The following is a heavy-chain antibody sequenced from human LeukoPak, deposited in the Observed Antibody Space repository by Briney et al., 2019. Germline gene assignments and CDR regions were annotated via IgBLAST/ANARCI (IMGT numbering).Heavy chain of an antibody. D-gene: IGHD3-22*01. Sequence: GGSLRLSCAASGFTFSSYSMNWVRQAPGKGLEWVSSISSSSSYIYYADSVKGRFTISRDNAKNSLYLQMNSLRAEDTAVYYCARRGQTYDSSGYYSIVSYYYYYYMDVWGKGTPVIVSS. J-gene: IGHJ6*03. CDR2: ISSSSSYI. V-gene: IGHV3-21*01. CDR3: ARRGQTYDSSGYYSIVSYYYYYYMDV. CDR1: GFTFSSYS.